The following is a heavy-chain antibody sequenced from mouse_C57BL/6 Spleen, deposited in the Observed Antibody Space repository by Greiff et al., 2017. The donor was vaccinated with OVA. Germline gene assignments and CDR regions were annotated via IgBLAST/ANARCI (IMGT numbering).Heavy chain of an antibody. V-gene: IGHV1-82*01. J-gene: IGHJ2*01. CDR1: GYAFSSSW. CDR3: AKTPLYYGSSPDY. CDR2: IYPGDGDT. D-gene: IGHD1-1*01. Sequence: VQLQQSGPELVKPGASVKISCKASGYAFSSSWMNWVKQRPGKGLEWIGRIYPGDGDTNYNGKFKGKATLTADKSSSTAYMQLSSLTSEDSAVYFCAKTPLYYGSSPDYWGKGTTLTVSS.